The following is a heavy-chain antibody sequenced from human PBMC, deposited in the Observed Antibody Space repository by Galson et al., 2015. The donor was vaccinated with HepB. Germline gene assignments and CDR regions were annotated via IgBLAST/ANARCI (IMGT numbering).Heavy chain of an antibody. CDR3: ARGGVRGTLGIHYYFYGMDV. CDR2: ISGSGTTT. J-gene: IGHJ6*02. Sequence: SLRLSCAASGFTFSSYAMTWVRQAPGKGPEWVSGISGSGTTTYYADSAKGRFTISRDNSKNTLYLQLNSLRAEDTAVYYCARGGVRGTLGIHYYFYGMDVWGQGTTVTVSS. D-gene: IGHD3-10*01. V-gene: IGHV3-23*01. CDR1: GFTFSSYA.